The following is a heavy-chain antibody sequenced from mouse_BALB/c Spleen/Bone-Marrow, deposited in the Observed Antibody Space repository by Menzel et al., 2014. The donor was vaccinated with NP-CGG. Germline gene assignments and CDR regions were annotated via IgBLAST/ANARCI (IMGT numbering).Heavy chain of an antibody. CDR3: ARYHYGYDGFAY. Sequence: QVQLQQSGAELAKPGASVKMSCKASGYTFTSYWMHWVKQRPGQGLEWIGYINPSTGYTEYNQKFKDKATLTADKSSSTAYMQLSSLTSEDSAVYCCARYHYGYDGFAYWGQGTLVTVSA. J-gene: IGHJ3*01. CDR1: GYTFTSYW. D-gene: IGHD2-2*01. CDR2: INPSTGYT. V-gene: IGHV1-7*01.